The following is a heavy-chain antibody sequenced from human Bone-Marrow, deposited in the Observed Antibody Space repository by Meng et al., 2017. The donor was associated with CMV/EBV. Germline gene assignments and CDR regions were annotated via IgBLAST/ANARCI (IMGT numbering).Heavy chain of an antibody. CDR3: ARGDYSNYPRAGLVHYLDV. V-gene: IGHV1-8*03. CDR2: MNPNSGNT. J-gene: IGHJ6*02. D-gene: IGHD4-11*01. CDR1: GYTFTSYD. Sequence: ASVKVSFKASGYTFTSYDINWVRQATGQGLEWMGWMNPNSGNTGYAQKFQGRVTITRNTSISTAYMELSSLRSEDTAVYYCARGDYSNYPRAGLVHYLDVWGEASTVTVSS.